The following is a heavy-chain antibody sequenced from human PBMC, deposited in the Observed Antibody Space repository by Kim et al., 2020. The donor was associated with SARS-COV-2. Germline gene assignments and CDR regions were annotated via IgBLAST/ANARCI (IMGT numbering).Heavy chain of an antibody. J-gene: IGHJ6*02. CDR2: VSYDGSLK. Sequence: GGSLRLSCAASGFSFSSYGIHWVRQAPGKGLEWVAVVSYDGSLKFYADSVKGRFTVSRDNSKNTLYLQLNSLRAEDTALYYCAKEQHEMVSHGLDVWGQGTTVIVS. CDR1: GFSFSSYG. V-gene: IGHV3-30*18. D-gene: IGHD1-1*01. CDR3: AKEQHEMVSHGLDV.